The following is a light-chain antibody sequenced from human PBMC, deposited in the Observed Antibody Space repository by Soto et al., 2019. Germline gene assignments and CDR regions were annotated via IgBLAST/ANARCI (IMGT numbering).Light chain of an antibody. CDR1: QGISNY. J-gene: IGKJ4*01. CDR3: QKYNSALPPLT. V-gene: IGKV1-27*01. Sequence: DIQMTQSPSSLSASVGDRVTITCRASQGISNYLAWYQQKPGKVPKLLIYAASTLQSGVPSRFSGSGSGTDFTLTISSQQPEDVATYYCQKYNSALPPLTFGGGTKVEIK. CDR2: AAS.